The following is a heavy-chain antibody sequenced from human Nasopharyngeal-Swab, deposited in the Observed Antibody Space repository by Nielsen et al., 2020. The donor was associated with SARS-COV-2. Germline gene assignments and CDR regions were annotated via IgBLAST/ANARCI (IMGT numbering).Heavy chain of an antibody. J-gene: IGHJ4*02. D-gene: IGHD6-6*01. CDR2: INPNSGGT. CDR3: ARGPLSSIAARLYFDY. CDR1: GDTFTGYY. Sequence: ASVKGSCKAAGDTFTGYYMHWVRQAPGQGLEGMGWINPNSGGTNYAQKFQGWVTMTRDTSISTAYMELSRLRSDDTAVYYCARGPLSSIAARLYFDYWGQGTLVTVSS. V-gene: IGHV1-2*04.